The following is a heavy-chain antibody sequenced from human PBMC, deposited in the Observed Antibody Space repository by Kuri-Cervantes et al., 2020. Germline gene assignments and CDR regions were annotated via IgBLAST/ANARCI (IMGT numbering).Heavy chain of an antibody. CDR1: GFTFSSYA. D-gene: IGHD3-22*01. V-gene: IGHV3-30-3*01. Sequence: GGSLRLSCAASGFTFSSYAMHWVRQAPGKGLEWVAVISYDGSNKYYADSVKGRFTISRDNSKNTLYLQMNSLRAEDTAVYYCARGSGYYGYWYFDLWGRGTLVTVSS. J-gene: IGHJ2*01. CDR2: ISYDGSNK. CDR3: ARGSGYYGYWYFDL.